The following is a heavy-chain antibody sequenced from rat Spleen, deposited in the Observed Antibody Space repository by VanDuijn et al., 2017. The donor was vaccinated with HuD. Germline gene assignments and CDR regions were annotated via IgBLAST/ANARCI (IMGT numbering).Heavy chain of an antibody. CDR1: GFTFSFYW. CDR3: AVSGYGY. V-gene: IGHV5-58*01. J-gene: IGHJ2*01. Sequence: EVQLVETGGGLVQPGRSLKLSCVASGFTFSFYWMYWVRQAPGKGLEWVSSITPDGGTTYYPDSVKGRFTISRENAENTVYLQMNSLRSEDTATYYCAVSGYGYWGQGVMVTVSS. CDR2: ITPDGGTT. D-gene: IGHD4-3*01.